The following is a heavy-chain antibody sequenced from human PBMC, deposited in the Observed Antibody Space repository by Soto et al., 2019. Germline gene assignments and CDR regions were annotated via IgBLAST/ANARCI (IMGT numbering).Heavy chain of an antibody. CDR2: VYATGTT. Sequence: SETLTLTCNVSGGSISKFYWAWIRKTAGNGLEWMGRVYATGTTDYNPSLRSRVAMSVDISKKTFSLRLRSVTGADSGVYYCVRDGSKSLRDWLDPWGQGILVTVSS. J-gene: IGHJ5*02. V-gene: IGHV4-4*07. CDR3: VRDGSKSLRDWLDP. CDR1: GGSISKFY.